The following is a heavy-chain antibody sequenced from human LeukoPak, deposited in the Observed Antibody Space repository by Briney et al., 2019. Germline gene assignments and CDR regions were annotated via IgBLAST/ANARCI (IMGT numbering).Heavy chain of an antibody. V-gene: IGHV1-18*01. J-gene: IGHJ4*02. CDR2: IARNGNT. CDR1: GYTFLNYG. CDR3: AREQAGGLADY. Sequence: GASVKVSCKASGYTFLNYGITWLRPAPGQGRDWMGWIARNGNTNYARKVQGRVSMTTYTSTTTAYMELRSLTSDDAAMYYCAREQAGGLADYWGQGTLVTVSS. D-gene: IGHD6-25*01.